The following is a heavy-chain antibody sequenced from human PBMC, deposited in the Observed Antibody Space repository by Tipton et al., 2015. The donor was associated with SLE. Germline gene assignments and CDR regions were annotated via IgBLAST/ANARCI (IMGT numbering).Heavy chain of an antibody. D-gene: IGHD6-13*01. CDR1: GGSISSDYYY. CDR3: ARDRRLIAAPSFWWYFDL. Sequence: TLSLTCTVSGGSISSDYYYWAWIRQPPGKGLEWIGSIFENKNTYYNPSLKSRVTISPDTSKNQFSLKLTSVTVADAAVYYCARDRRLIAAPSFWWYFDLWGRGTLVTVSS. J-gene: IGHJ2*01. V-gene: IGHV4-39*07. CDR2: IFENKNT.